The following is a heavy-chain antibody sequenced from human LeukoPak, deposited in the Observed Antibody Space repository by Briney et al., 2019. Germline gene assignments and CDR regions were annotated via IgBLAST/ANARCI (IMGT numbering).Heavy chain of an antibody. CDR1: GDSISSRTYY. J-gene: IGHJ6*03. V-gene: IGHV4-39*07. CDR3: ARTTEAHSWRTRYYDYYMDV. CDR2: FYYSGST. Sequence: SETLSLTCTVSGDSISSRTYYWGWIRQPPGKGLEWIGSFYYSGSTYYNPSLKSRVTISVDTSKNQFSLKLSSVTAADTAVYYCARTTEAHSWRTRYYDYYMDVWGKGTTVTVSS. D-gene: IGHD6-13*01.